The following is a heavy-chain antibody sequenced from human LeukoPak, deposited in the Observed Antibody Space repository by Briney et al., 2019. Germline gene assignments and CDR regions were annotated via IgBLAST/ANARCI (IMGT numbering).Heavy chain of an antibody. CDR1: GGSISSYY. CDR2: INHSGST. V-gene: IGHV4-34*01. Sequence: SETLSLTCTVSGGSISSYYWSWIRQPPGKGLEWIGEINHSGSTNYNPSLKSRVTISVDTSKNQFSLKLSSVTAADTAVYYCARGLRISSSGLLDSYYYYMDVWGKGTTVTVSS. J-gene: IGHJ6*03. CDR3: ARGLRISSSGLLDSYYYYMDV. D-gene: IGHD3-22*01.